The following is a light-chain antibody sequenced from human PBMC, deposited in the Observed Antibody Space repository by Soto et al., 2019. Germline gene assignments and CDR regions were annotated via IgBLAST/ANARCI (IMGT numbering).Light chain of an antibody. J-gene: IGKJ1*01. V-gene: IGKV1-39*01. CDR2: AAS. Sequence: DIQMTQSPSSLSASVGDRVTITCRASQSIDNYLNWYQQKPGKAPNLLIYAASTLLSGVPSRFSGRGYGTHFTLTISSLQPEDFATYYCQQSYSSPETFGQGTKVEIK. CDR1: QSIDNY. CDR3: QQSYSSPET.